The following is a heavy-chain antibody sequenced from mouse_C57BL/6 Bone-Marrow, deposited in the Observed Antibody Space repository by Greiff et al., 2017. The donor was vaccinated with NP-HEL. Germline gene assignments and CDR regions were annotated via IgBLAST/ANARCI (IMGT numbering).Heavy chain of an antibody. Sequence: EVKVVESGGGLVQPGGSMKLSCVASGFTFSNYWMNWVRQSPEKGLEWVAQIRLKSDNYATHYAESVKGRFTISRDDSKSSVYLQMNNLRAEDTGIYYCTGRGRVYYFDYWGQGTTLTVSS. CDR3: TGRGRVYYFDY. CDR1: GFTFSNYW. CDR2: IRLKSDNYAT. V-gene: IGHV6-3*01. J-gene: IGHJ2*01.